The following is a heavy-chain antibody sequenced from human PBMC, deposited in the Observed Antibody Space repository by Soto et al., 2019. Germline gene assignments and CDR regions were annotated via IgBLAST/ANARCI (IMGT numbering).Heavy chain of an antibody. V-gene: IGHV3-7*01. CDR2: IKQDGSAK. CDR3: XXXXXXXIHQ. Sequence: EVQLVESGGGLVQPGGSLRLSCAASGFTFSSYWMNWVRQAPGKGLEWVANIKQDGSAKYYVDSVKGRFTISRDNAKXXXXXXXXXXXXXXXXXXXXXXXXXXXIHQWGQGTLVTVSS. CDR1: GFTFSSYW. J-gene: IGHJ1*01.